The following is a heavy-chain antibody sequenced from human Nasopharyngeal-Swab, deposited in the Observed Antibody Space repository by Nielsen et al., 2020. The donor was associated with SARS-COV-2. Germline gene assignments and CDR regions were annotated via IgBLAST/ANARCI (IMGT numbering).Heavy chain of an antibody. CDR2: VNNDGSNT. J-gene: IGHJ2*01. CDR1: WFTLRSYL. CDR3: ARALNGYFDL. Sequence: GSPKISPSAPWFTLRSYLVHLGRQDPGKGLVWVSRVNNDGSNTNYADSVKGRFTISRDNAKNTLYLQMNSLRAEDTALYYCARALNGYFDLWGRGTLVAVSS. V-gene: IGHV3-74*01.